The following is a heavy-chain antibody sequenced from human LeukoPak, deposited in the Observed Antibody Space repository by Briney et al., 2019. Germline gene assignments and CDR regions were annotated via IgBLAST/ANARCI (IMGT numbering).Heavy chain of an antibody. J-gene: IGHJ5*02. Sequence: ASVKVSCKASGYTFTNYDINWVRQASGQGLEWMGYMKPNSGNTGYAQKFQGRVTMTRDTSISTAYMELSSLRSEDTAVYYCAITPLTIFGVVDSETRNWFDPWGQGTLVTVSS. V-gene: IGHV1-8*01. D-gene: IGHD3-3*01. CDR1: GYTFTNYD. CDR3: AITPLTIFGVVDSETRNWFDP. CDR2: MKPNSGNT.